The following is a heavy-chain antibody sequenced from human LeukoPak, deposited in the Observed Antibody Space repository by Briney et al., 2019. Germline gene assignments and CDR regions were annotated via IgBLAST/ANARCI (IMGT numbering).Heavy chain of an antibody. CDR1: GFTSSSYA. J-gene: IGHJ3*02. V-gene: IGHV3-7*01. Sequence: PGGSLRLSCSASGFTSSSYAMSWVRQAPGKGLEWVANIKQDGSEKYYVDSVKGRFTISRDNAKNSLYLQMNSLRAEDTAVYYCGSGQFGYSSGFEAFDIWGQGTMVTVSS. D-gene: IGHD6-19*01. CDR3: GSGQFGYSSGFEAFDI. CDR2: IKQDGSEK.